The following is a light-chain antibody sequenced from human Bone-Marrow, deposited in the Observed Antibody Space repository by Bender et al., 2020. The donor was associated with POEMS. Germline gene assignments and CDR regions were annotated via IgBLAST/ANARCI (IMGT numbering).Light chain of an antibody. V-gene: IGLV2-14*03. CDR2: DVS. CDR3: VAWDASLNGWV. CDR1: SSDVGGYNF. J-gene: IGLJ3*02. Sequence: QSALTQPAFVSGSPGQSITISCTGTSSDVGGYNFVCWYQQHPGKVPKLILFDVSNRPSGVSNRFSGSKSGTSASLAITGLQSDDEAIYFCVAWDASLNGWVFGGGTKLTVL.